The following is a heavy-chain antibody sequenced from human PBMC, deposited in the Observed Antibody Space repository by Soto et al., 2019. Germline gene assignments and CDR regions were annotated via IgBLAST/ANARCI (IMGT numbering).Heavy chain of an antibody. CDR1: GGSLSGYY. V-gene: IGHV4-34*01. D-gene: IGHD5-12*01. J-gene: IGHJ4*02. CDR2: VKDGGHT. Sequence: QVQLQQWGAGLLKPSETLSLNCAVTGGSLSGYYWSWIRQPPGKGLEWIGEVKDGGHTNYSPSLRGRVTISSDTSNNRFSLRLHSVPAAETGVYSCARGPEGVVATRWDRGSLVTVSS. CDR3: ARGPEGVVATR.